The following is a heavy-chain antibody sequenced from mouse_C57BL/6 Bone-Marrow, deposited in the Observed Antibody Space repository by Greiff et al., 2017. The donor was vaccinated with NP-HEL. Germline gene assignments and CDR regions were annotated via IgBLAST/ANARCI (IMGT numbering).Heavy chain of an antibody. J-gene: IGHJ4*01. V-gene: IGHV3-6*01. Sequence: EVKLQESGPGLVKPSQSLSLTCSVTGYSITSGYYWNWIRQFPGNKLEWMGYISYDGSNNYNPSLKNRISITRDTSKNQFFLKLNSVTTEDTATYYCARRRLLPYAMDYWGQGTSVTVSS. D-gene: IGHD2-3*01. CDR2: ISYDGSN. CDR1: GYSITSGYY. CDR3: ARRRLLPYAMDY.